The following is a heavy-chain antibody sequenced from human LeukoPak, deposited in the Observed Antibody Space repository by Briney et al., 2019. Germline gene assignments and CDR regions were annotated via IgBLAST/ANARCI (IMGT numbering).Heavy chain of an antibody. D-gene: IGHD2-21*01. J-gene: IGHJ4*02. CDR2: IFYTGST. CDR1: GGSISSGDYY. V-gene: IGHV4-30-4*01. CDR3: ASLAYYSFDY. Sequence: SQTLSLTCTVSGGSISSGDYYGSWIRQPPGKGLEWIGYIFYTGSTYYNPSLKSRVTISVDTSKNQFSLRLSSVTAADTAVYYCASLAYYSFDYWGQGTLVTVYS.